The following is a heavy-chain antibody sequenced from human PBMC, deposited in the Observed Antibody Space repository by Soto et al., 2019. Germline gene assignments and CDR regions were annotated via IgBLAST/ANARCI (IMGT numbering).Heavy chain of an antibody. CDR1: GFIFRNYA. CDR2: ISSSADNT. J-gene: IGHJ4*02. V-gene: IGHV3-23*01. D-gene: IGHD2-15*01. CDR3: AKILLLGYCSGGSCSSPY. Sequence: PGGSLRLSCAASGFIFRNYAMSWVRQAPGKGLEWVSSISSSADNTYYADYVKGRFTISRDISKNTLYLQMNSLRDEDTAVYYCAKILLLGYCSGGSCSSPYWGQGTLVTVSS.